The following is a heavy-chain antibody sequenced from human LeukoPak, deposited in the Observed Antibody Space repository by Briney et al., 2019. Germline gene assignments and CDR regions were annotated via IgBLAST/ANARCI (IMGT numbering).Heavy chain of an antibody. CDR2: IYYSGST. D-gene: IGHD4-23*01. V-gene: IGHV4-61*05. Sequence: PSETLSLTCTVSGGSISSSSYYWGWIRQPPGKGLEWIGYIYYSGSTNYNPSLKSRVTISVDTSKNQFSLKLSSVTAADTAVYYCARSDYGGVFDYWGQGTLVTVSS. CDR3: ARSDYGGVFDY. CDR1: GGSISSSSYY. J-gene: IGHJ4*02.